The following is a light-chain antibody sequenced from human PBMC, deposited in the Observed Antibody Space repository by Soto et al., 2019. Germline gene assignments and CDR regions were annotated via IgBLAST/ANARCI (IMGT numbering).Light chain of an antibody. CDR3: SFYRGGGSYV. CDR1: SSDDGRHNA. V-gene: IGLV2-14*03. J-gene: IGLJ1*01. Sequence: QSALTQPASVSGSPGQSISISCSGTSSDDGRHNAVSWYQQHPGKVPQLMIYNVNIRPSGISDRFSASKSGNMASLTISGLQAEDEADYYCSFYRGGGSYVFGTGTKVTVL. CDR2: NVN.